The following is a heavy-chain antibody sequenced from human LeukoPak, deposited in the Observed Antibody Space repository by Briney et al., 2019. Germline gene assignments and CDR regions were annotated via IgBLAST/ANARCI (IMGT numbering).Heavy chain of an antibody. V-gene: IGHV3-7*04. CDR3: ARHVVLGRCVKYFDL. J-gene: IGHJ2*01. Sequence: AGGSLRLSCAASGFMFSRYWMSWVRQAPGKGLEWVANIRQDGATKYYVDSVRGRFTISRDNDQKSLYLQMNNLRADDMALYFCARHVVLGRCVKYFDLWGRGSLVTVSS. CDR2: IRQDGATK. D-gene: IGHD3-10*02. CDR1: GFMFSRYW.